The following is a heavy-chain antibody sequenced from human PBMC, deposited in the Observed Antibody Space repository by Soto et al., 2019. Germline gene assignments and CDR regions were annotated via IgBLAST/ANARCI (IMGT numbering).Heavy chain of an antibody. D-gene: IGHD3-9*01. V-gene: IGHV1-18*01. CDR1: GYTFTSYG. CDR3: ARGVRYFDWLGVDDFDI. J-gene: IGHJ3*02. Sequence: QVQLVQSGAEVKKPGASVKVSCKASGYTFTSYGISWVRQAPGQGLEWMGWISAYNGNTNYAQKLQGRVTMTTDTSTSTAYMELRSLGSDDTAVYYCARGVRYFDWLGVDDFDIWGQGTMVTVSS. CDR2: ISAYNGNT.